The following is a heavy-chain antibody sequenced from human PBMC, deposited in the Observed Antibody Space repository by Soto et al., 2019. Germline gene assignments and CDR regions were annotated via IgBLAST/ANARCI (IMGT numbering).Heavy chain of an antibody. Sequence: GGSLRLSCAASGFTFSSYSMNWVRQAPGKGLEWVSSISSSSSYIYYADSVKGRFTISRDNAKNSLYLQMNSLRAEDTAVYYCARDRGKGLWFGEPIAHVLYYYYGMDVWGQGTTVTVSS. CDR3: ARDRGKGLWFGEPIAHVLYYYYGMDV. J-gene: IGHJ6*02. CDR2: ISSSSSYI. V-gene: IGHV3-21*01. CDR1: GFTFSSYS. D-gene: IGHD3-10*01.